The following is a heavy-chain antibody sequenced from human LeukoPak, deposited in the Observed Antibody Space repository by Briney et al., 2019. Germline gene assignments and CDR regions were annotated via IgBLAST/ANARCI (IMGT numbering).Heavy chain of an antibody. V-gene: IGHV3-21*01. J-gene: IGHJ4*02. D-gene: IGHD3-22*01. CDR1: GFTFSSYS. CDR2: ISSSSSYI. Sequence: GGSLRLSCAASGFTFSSYSMNWVRQAPGKGLEWVSSISSSSSYIYYADSVKGRFTISRDNAKNSLYLQMNSLRAEDTAVYYCARGPYYYDSSGFLPDYWGQGTLVTVSS. CDR3: ARGPYYYDSSGFLPDY.